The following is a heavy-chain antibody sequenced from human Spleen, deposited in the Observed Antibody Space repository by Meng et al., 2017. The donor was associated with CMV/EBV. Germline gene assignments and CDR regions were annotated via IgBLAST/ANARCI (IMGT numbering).Heavy chain of an antibody. CDR2: ISWESAFI. J-gene: IGHJ4*02. CDR3: ARGTGWYSY. V-gene: IGHV3-43D*03. D-gene: IGHD6-19*01. CDR1: GFSFDDSA. Sequence: GGSLRLSCAASGFSFDDSAMHWVRQLPGKGLEWVSVISWESAFIYYADSVRGRFTISRDNAKNSVHLQMNSLRPEDTAVYYCARGTGWYSYWGQGTLVTVSS.